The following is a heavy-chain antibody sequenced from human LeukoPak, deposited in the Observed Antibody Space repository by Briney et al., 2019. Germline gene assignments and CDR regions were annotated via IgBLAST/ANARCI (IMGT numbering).Heavy chain of an antibody. CDR3: ARAGIVVVPAAIRGAFDY. CDR1: GYTFTSYA. CDR2: INAGNGNT. V-gene: IGHV1-3*01. D-gene: IGHD2-2*02. J-gene: IGHJ4*02. Sequence: ASVKVSCKASGYTFTSYAMHWVRQAPGQRLEWMGWINAGNGNTKYSQKFQGRVTITRDTSASTAYMELSSLRSEDTAVYYCARAGIVVVPAAIRGAFDYWGQGTLSPSPQ.